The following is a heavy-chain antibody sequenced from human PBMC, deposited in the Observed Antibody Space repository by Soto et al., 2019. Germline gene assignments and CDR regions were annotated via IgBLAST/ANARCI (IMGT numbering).Heavy chain of an antibody. CDR1: GDNVCYNSAA. D-gene: IGHD2-15*01. CDR3: ARIVGGSSDY. J-gene: IGHJ4*02. Sequence: QTLTLTCNISGDNVCYNSAACNWIRHPPSGGLEWLGRTYYRSKWYNDYAFSVKSRITINPDTSKNQFSLQLKSVTPEDAAMYYCARIVGGSSDYWGQGTLVTASS. V-gene: IGHV6-1*01. CDR2: TYYRSKWYN.